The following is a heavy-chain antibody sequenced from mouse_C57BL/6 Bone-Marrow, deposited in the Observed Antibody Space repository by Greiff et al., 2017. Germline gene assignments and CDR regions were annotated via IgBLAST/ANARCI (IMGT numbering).Heavy chain of an antibody. CDR2: ISYDGSN. CDR1: GYSITSGYY. CDR3: ARDYYSNYV. J-gene: IGHJ3*01. V-gene: IGHV3-6*01. Sequence: VQLKESGPGLVKPSQSLSLTCSVTGYSITSGYYWNWIRQFPGNKLEWMGYISYDGSNNYNPSLKNRISITRDTSKNQCFLKLNSVTTEDTATYYCARDYYSNYVWGQGTLVTVSA. D-gene: IGHD2-5*01.